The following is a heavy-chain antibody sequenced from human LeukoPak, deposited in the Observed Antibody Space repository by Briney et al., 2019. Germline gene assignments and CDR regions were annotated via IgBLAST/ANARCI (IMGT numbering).Heavy chain of an antibody. V-gene: IGHV4-4*07. CDR1: GGSISSYY. Sequence: PSETLSLTCTVSGGSISSYYCHWIRQPAGKGLEWIGRIYTSGSTNYNPSLKSRVTMSVDTSKNQFSLKLSSVTAADTAVYYCARVKHYYDFWSSYDDAFDIWGQGTMVTVSS. CDR2: IYTSGST. CDR3: ARVKHYYDFWSSYDDAFDI. D-gene: IGHD3-3*01. J-gene: IGHJ3*02.